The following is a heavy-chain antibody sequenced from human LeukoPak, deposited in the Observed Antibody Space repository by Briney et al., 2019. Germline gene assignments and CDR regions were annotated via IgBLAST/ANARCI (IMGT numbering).Heavy chain of an antibody. Sequence: GGSLRLSCAASGFTFSSYSMNWVRQAPGKGLEWVSYISSSGSTIYYADSVKGRFTISRDNAKNSLYLQMNSLRAEDTAVYYCARERLTGGRDAFDIWGQGTMVTVSS. CDR2: ISSSGSTI. D-gene: IGHD7-27*01. CDR1: GFTFSSYS. CDR3: ARERLTGGRDAFDI. V-gene: IGHV3-48*04. J-gene: IGHJ3*02.